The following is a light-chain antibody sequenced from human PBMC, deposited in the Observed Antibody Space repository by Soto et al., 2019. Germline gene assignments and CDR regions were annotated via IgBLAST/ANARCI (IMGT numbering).Light chain of an antibody. V-gene: IGKV3-15*01. CDR3: QQYNIWPWP. CDR1: QSVSSN. CDR2: GAS. Sequence: IVMSHSPATLSVSPGQRATLSCGASQSVSSNLAWYQQKPGQAPRLLIYGASTRATGIPARFSGSGSGTEFTLTISSLQSEDFAVYYCQQYNIWPWPFG. J-gene: IGKJ2*01.